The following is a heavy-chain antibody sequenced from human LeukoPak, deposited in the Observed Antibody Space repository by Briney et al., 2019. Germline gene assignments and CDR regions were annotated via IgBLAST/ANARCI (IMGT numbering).Heavy chain of an antibody. Sequence: PGESLKISCKGSGYNFNSYWIAWVRQMPGKGLEWMWIIYPADSDTRYSPSFQGQVTISANKSISTAYLQWSSLEAPDTAMYYCARQFGGNSEFDYWGQGTLVTVSS. CDR1: GYNFNSYW. V-gene: IGHV5-51*01. CDR3: ARQFGGNSEFDY. D-gene: IGHD4-23*01. J-gene: IGHJ4*02. CDR2: IYPADSDT.